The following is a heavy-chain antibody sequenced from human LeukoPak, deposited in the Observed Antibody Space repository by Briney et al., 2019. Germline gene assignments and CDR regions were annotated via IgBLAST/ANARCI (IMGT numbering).Heavy chain of an antibody. V-gene: IGHV3-21*01. CDR1: GFTFSSYS. Sequence: GGSLRLSCAASGFTFSSYSMNWVRQAPGKGLEWVSSISSSSSYIYYADSVKGRFTISRDNAKNSLYLQMNSLRAEDTAVYYCARDYYYDSSGYDAFDIWGQGTMVTVSS. CDR3: ARDYYYDSSGYDAFDI. J-gene: IGHJ3*02. CDR2: ISSSSSYI. D-gene: IGHD3-22*01.